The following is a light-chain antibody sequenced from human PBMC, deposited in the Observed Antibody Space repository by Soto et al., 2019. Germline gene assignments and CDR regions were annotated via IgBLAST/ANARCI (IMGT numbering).Light chain of an antibody. Sequence: QSVLTQPASVSGSPGQSITLSCTGTSSDVGGYNYVSWYQQHPGKAPKLMIFEVSNRPSGVSNRFSGSKSGNTASLTISGLQSEDEADYYCSSHTSGSTYVFGTGTKVTVL. CDR2: EVS. CDR1: SSDVGGYNY. V-gene: IGLV2-14*01. J-gene: IGLJ1*01. CDR3: SSHTSGSTYV.